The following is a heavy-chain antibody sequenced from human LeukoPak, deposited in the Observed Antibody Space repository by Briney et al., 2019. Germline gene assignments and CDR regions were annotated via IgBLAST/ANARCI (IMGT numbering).Heavy chain of an antibody. V-gene: IGHV1-8*03. CDR1: GYTFIIYG. CDR3: ARVGAGEGGIDY. Sequence: ASVKVSCKASGYTFIIYGIRWVRQAPGQGLEWVGWMRPRYGNTAYAQSFQGRVTITRDTSIDTVYMELSGLRSEDTAVYYCARVGAGEGGIDYWAQGTLITVSS. CDR2: MRPRYGNT. J-gene: IGHJ4*02. D-gene: IGHD3-10*01.